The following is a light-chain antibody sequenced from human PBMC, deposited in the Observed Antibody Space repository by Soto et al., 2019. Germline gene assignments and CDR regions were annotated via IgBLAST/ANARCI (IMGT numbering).Light chain of an antibody. V-gene: IGLV2-8*01. Sequence: QSALTQPPSASGSPGQSVAISCTGTASDIGGYTFVSWYQQHPGKAPKLLIYVVNKRPSGVPDRFSGSKSGNTASLTASGLQAEDEADYYCSAHGGTNPYVFGTGTKVTVL. CDR1: ASDIGGYTF. J-gene: IGLJ1*01. CDR3: SAHGGTNPYV. CDR2: VVN.